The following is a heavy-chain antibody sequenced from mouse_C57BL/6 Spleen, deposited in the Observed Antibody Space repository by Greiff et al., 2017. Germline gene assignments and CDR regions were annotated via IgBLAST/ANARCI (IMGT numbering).Heavy chain of an antibody. CDR1: GFTFSSYG. J-gene: IGHJ2*01. CDR2: ISSGGSYT. V-gene: IGHV5-6*01. Sequence: EVKLMESGGDLVKPGGSLKLSCAASGFTFSSYGMSWVRQTPDKRLEWVATISSGGSYTYYPDSVKGRFTISRDNAKNTLYLQMSSQKSEDTAMYYCARPNYDGSSYGFDYWGQGTTLTVSS. D-gene: IGHD1-1*01. CDR3: ARPNYDGSSYGFDY.